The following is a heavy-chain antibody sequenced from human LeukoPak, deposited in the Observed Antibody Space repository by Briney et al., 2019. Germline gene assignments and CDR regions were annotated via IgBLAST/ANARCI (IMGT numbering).Heavy chain of an antibody. CDR3: AKGDNIVVVPAAMDY. Sequence: GGSLRLSCAASGFTFSSYAMSWVRQAPGKGLEWVSVISGSGVSTYYADSVKGRFTISRDNSKNTLYLQRNSLRAEDTAVYYCAKGDNIVVVPAAMDYWGQGTLVTVSS. V-gene: IGHV3-23*01. D-gene: IGHD2-2*01. CDR2: ISGSGVST. CDR1: GFTFSSYA. J-gene: IGHJ4*02.